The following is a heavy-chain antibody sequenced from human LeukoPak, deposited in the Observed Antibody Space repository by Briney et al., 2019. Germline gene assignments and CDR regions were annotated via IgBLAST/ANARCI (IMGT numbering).Heavy chain of an antibody. CDR3: AKRHCSSTHCYAFDY. V-gene: IGHV3-23*01. J-gene: IGHJ4*02. CDR2: ISGSGGST. CDR1: GFTYSSCV. Sequence: GGSLRLSCATSGFTYSSCVMAWVRQAPGKGLEWVSSISGSGGSTYYADSVKGRFTISRDNSMNTLYLQMNSLTAEDTAVYYCAKRHCSSTHCYAFDYWGQGTLVPFPS. D-gene: IGHD2-2*01.